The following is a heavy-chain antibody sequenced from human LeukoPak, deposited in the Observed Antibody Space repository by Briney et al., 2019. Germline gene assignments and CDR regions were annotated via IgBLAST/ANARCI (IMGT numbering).Heavy chain of an antibody. CDR2: IYYSGRT. D-gene: IGHD3-22*01. CDR3: ARRRYYDSSGYLE. J-gene: IGHJ1*01. V-gene: IGHV4-39*01. Sequence: SETLSLTCTVSGGSISSSDYYWGWIRQPPGKGLEWIGTIYYSGRTYYSPSLKSRVTLSVDMPNNQFSLTLSSVTAADTALYFCARRRYYDSSGYLEWGQGTLVTVSS. CDR1: GGSISSSDYY.